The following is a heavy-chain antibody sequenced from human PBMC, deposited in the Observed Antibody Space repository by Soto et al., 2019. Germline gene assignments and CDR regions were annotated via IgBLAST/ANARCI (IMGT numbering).Heavy chain of an antibody. CDR2: IYHSGST. CDR1: VYSITNGYY. D-gene: IGHD3-16*01. CDR3: AKVGGGWPVPAAIGRFES. V-gene: IGHV4-38-2*01. Sequence: PSETLSLTCAVSVYSITNGYYWGWIREPPGMGLEWIGSIYHSGSTSYNPSLRSRVTISVVTSKNQFSLKLRSVTAAETAMYYCAKVGGGWPVPAAIGRFESWGHRIKLTLSS. J-gene: IGHJ4*01.